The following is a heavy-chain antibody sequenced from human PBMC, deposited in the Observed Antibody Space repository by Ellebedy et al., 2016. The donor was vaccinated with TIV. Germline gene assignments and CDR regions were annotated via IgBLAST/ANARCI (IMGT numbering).Heavy chain of an antibody. J-gene: IGHJ4*02. V-gene: IGHV3-30-3*02. D-gene: IGHD1-26*01. CDR2: ISRDASNK. Sequence: GESLKISXAASGFTFSSYAMHWVRQAPGKGLEWVAIISRDASNKYFADSVKGRVTLSRDNSENTLYLQMNSLRAEDTAVYYCAKFGGNYQRYFFDYWGQGTPVTVSS. CDR3: AKFGGNYQRYFFDY. CDR1: GFTFSSYA.